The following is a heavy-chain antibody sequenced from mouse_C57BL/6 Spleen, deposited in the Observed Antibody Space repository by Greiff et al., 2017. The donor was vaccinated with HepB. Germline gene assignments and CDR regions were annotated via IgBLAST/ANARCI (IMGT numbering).Heavy chain of an antibody. J-gene: IGHJ4*01. CDR3: ARQGYYYGSSRRYYAMDY. V-gene: IGHV1-26*01. CDR2: INPNNGGT. D-gene: IGHD1-1*01. CDR1: GYTFTDYY. Sequence: EVKLQQSGPELVKPGASVKISCKASGYTFTDYYMNWVKQSHGKSLEWIGDINPNNGGTSYNQKFKGKATLTVDKSSSTAYMELRSLTSEDSAVYYCARQGYYYGSSRRYYAMDYWGQGTSVTVSS.